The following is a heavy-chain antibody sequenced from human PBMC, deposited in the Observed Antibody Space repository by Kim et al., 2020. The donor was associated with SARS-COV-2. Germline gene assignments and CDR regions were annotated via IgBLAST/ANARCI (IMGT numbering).Heavy chain of an antibody. CDR3: AGDIPPYSSGWYGNYYGMDV. J-gene: IGHJ6*02. CDR1: GGSISSYY. CDR2: IYYSGST. D-gene: IGHD6-19*01. Sequence: SETLSLTCTVSGGSISSYYWSWIRQPPGKGLEWIGYIYYSGSTNYNPSLKSRVTISVDTSKNQFSLKLSSVTAADTAVYYCAGDIPPYSSGWYGNYYGMDVWGQGTTVTVSS. V-gene: IGHV4-59*13.